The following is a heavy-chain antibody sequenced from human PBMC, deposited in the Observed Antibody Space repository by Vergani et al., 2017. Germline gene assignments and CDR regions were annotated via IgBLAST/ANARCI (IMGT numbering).Heavy chain of an antibody. CDR2: INHSGST. D-gene: IGHD3-10*01. V-gene: IGHV4-34*01. CDR3: ARYYYGSESYSAQVRYYYGMDV. CDR1: GGSFSGYY. J-gene: IGHJ6*02. Sequence: QVQLQQWGAGLLKPSETLSLTCAVYGGSFSGYYWSWIRQPPGKGLDWIGEINHSGSTNYNPYLKSRVTISVDTSKNKFSLKLSSVTAADTAVYCCARYYYGSESYSAQVRYYYGMDVWGQGTTVTVSS.